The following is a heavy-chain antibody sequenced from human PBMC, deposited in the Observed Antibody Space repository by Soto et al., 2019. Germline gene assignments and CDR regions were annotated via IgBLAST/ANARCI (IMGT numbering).Heavy chain of an antibody. CDR3: ASRHDFWSGYSDY. J-gene: IGHJ4*02. V-gene: IGHV4-39*01. CDR1: GGAIISSSYY. Sequence: SETLSLTCTVSGGAIISSSYYFCCIRQAPGKGLEWIGSIYYSGSTYYNPSLKSRVTISVDTSKNQFSLKLSSVTAADTAVYYCASRHDFWSGYSDYWGQGTLVTVSS. CDR2: IYYSGST. D-gene: IGHD3-3*01.